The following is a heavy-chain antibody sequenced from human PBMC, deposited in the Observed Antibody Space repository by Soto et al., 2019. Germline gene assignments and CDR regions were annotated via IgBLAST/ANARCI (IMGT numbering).Heavy chain of an antibody. V-gene: IGHV4-30-2*01. Sequence: SETLSLTCAVSGGSISSGGYSWSWIRQPPGKGLEWIGYIYHSGSTYYNPSLKSRVTIPVDRSKNQFSLKLSSVTAADTAVYYCARAHDYGDSSWFDPWGQGTLVTVSS. CDR2: IYHSGST. CDR1: GGSISSGGYS. J-gene: IGHJ5*02. D-gene: IGHD4-17*01. CDR3: ARAHDYGDSSWFDP.